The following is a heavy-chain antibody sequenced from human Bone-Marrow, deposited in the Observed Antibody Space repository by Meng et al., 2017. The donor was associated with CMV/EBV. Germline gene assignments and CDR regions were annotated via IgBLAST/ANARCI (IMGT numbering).Heavy chain of an antibody. CDR1: GFTFSDYY. V-gene: IGHV3-11*01. Sequence: GGSLRLSCAASGFTFSDYYMSWIRQAPGKGLEWVSYISSSGSTIYYADSVKGRFTISRDNAKNSLYLQMNSLRAEDTAVYYCARDRVVPAAISWGYYYYGMEVWGPWHTV. J-gene: IGHJ6*02. CDR3: ARDRVVPAAISWGYYYYGMEV. CDR2: ISSSGSTI. D-gene: IGHD2-2*01.